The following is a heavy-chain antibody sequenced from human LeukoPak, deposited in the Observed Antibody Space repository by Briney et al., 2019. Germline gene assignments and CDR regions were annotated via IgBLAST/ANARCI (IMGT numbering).Heavy chain of an antibody. Sequence: SETLSLTCAVYGGSSSGYYWSWIRQAPGKGLEWLGGILYSGGTYSNPSLKSRVTLSVDTARSQFSLKLSSVTAADTAVYFCARAGGASAYYFYYMDVWGKGTTVTVSS. V-gene: IGHV4-34*12. CDR1: GGSSSGYY. J-gene: IGHJ6*03. D-gene: IGHD6-25*01. CDR2: ILYSGGT. CDR3: ARAGGASAYYFYYMDV.